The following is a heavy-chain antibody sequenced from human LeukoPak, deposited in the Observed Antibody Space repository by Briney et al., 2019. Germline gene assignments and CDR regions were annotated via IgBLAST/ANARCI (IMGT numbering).Heavy chain of an antibody. CDR3: ARDSLWFDP. CDR2: IYTSGST. CDR1: GGSISSGSYY. J-gene: IGHJ5*02. V-gene: IGHV4-61*02. Sequence: KSSETLSLTCIVSGGSISSGSYYWSWIRQPAGKGLEWIGRIYTSGSTNYNPSLKSRVTISVDTSKNQFSLKLSSVTAADTAVYYCARDSLWFDPWGQGTLVTVSS.